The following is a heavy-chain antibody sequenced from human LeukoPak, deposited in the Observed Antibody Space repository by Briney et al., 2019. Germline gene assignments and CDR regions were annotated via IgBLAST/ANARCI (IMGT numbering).Heavy chain of an antibody. CDR2: INHSGST. D-gene: IGHD3-10*01. CDR3: AISPSIWVRELPRSDFDY. Sequence: SETLSLTCAVYGGSFSGYYWSWIRQPPGKGLEWIGEINHSGSTNYNPSLKSRVTISVDTSKKQFSLKLSSVTAADTAVYYCAISPSIWVRELPRSDFDYWGQGTLVTVSS. J-gene: IGHJ4*02. V-gene: IGHV4-34*01. CDR1: GGSFSGYY.